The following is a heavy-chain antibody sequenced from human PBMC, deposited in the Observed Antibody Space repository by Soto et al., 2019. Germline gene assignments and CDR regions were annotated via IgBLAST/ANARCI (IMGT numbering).Heavy chain of an antibody. CDR1: GVSFSSDT. J-gene: IGHJ4*02. CDR3: AKGIYRGSDSDY. V-gene: IGHV3-23*01. D-gene: IGHD1-26*01. Sequence: WGSLTLSCTTSGVSFSSDTITWVRHPPPKGLGWVSAISGNDGSTYYADPVKSQFTTSRDNSKNTLYMQMNRLRAEDTAVYYCAKGIYRGSDSDYWAREPWSPSP. CDR2: ISGNDGST.